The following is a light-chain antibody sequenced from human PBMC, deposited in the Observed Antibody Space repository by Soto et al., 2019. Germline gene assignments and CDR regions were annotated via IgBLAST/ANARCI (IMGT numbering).Light chain of an antibody. CDR3: QQSYSTPWT. V-gene: IGKV1-39*01. Sequence: DIQMTQSPSSLSASVGDRVTITCRASQSISSYLNWYQQKPGKAPKLLIYAASILQSGVPSRFSGSGSATDFTLTISSLQPEDFATYYCQQSYSTPWTFGQGTKVEIK. J-gene: IGKJ1*01. CDR1: QSISSY. CDR2: AAS.